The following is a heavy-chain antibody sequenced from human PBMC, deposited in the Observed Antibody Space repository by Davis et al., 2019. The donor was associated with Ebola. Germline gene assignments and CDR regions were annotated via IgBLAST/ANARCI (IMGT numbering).Heavy chain of an antibody. J-gene: IGHJ5*02. V-gene: IGHV4-4*02. CDR2: IYNSWST. CDR3: AREFRSSWFDP. CDR1: GGSITSSNW. Sequence: SETLSLTCAVSGGSITSSNWWSWVRQPPGKGLEWIWEIYNSWSTNYNPSLKSRVTISVDKSKNQFSLKLSSVTAADTAVYYCAREFRSSWFDPWGQGTLVTVSS. D-gene: IGHD6-13*01.